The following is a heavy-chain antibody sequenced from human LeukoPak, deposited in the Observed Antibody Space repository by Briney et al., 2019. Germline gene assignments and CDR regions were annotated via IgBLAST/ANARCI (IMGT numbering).Heavy chain of an antibody. CDR1: GFTFNNYA. V-gene: IGHV3-23*01. J-gene: IGHJ5*02. Sequence: GGSLRLSCAASGFTFNNYAMSWVRQAPGKGLEWVSAIGGSGSSTYYTDSVKGRFTISRDNPKNTLYLQMNSLRAEGTAVYYCATGSGTWGQGTRVTVSS. CDR2: IGGSGSST. CDR3: ATGSGT.